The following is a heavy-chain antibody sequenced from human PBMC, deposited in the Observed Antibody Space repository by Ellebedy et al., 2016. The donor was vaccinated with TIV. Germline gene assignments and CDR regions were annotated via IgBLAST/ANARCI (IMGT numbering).Heavy chain of an antibody. V-gene: IGHV3-21*01. CDR2: ISSSSSYR. D-gene: IGHD6-19*01. Sequence: GESLKISCAASGFTFSSDSMNWVRQAPGKGLEWVSSISSSSSYRYYADSVKGRFTISRDNAKNSLYLQMNSLRAEDTAVYYCARVGLVEVKDYWGQGTLVTVSS. CDR3: ARVGLVEVKDY. J-gene: IGHJ4*02. CDR1: GFTFSSDS.